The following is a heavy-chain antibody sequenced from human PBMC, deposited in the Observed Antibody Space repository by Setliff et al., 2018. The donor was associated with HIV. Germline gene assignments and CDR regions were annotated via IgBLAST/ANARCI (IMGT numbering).Heavy chain of an antibody. D-gene: IGHD5-12*01. CDR1: GDSIFTSTYY. CDR3: ARLGRPYSGQGWFDP. J-gene: IGHJ5*02. CDR2: VYYSGNT. Sequence: ETLSLTCSVSGDSIFTSTYYWGWIRQPPGKRLEWIGSVYYSGNTYYNPSLKSRVTISVDTSKNQFFLNLSSVTATDSAVYYCARLGRPYSGQGWFDPWGQGTLVTVSS. V-gene: IGHV4-39*01.